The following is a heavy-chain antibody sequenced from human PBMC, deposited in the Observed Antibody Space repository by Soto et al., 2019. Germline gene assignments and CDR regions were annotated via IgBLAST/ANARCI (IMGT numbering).Heavy chain of an antibody. J-gene: IGHJ5*02. CDR1: GGTIRSYA. CDR3: AYRSRLGWFDP. CDR2: IIPIFGTA. D-gene: IGHD2-15*01. V-gene: IGHV1-69*13. Sequence: GASVKVSCKASGGTIRSYAISWVRQAPGQGLEWMGGIIPIFGTANYAQKFQGRVTITADESTSTAYMELSSLRSEDTAVYYCAYRSRLGWFDPWGQGTLVTVSS.